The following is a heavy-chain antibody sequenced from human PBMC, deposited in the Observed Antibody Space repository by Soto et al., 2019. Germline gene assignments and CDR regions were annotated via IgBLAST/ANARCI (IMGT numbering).Heavy chain of an antibody. J-gene: IGHJ4*02. V-gene: IGHV3-74*01. D-gene: IGHD2-2*01. Sequence: PGGSLRLSCAASGFTLSDYWMHWVRQVPGKGLLWVSRISVDGGDTTYADSVKGRFTISRDNAKNTLYLQMDTLRAEDTAVYYCARVSYCSSTSCYAHPFDYWGQGTLVTVSS. CDR3: ARVSYCSSTSCYAHPFDY. CDR2: ISVDGGDT. CDR1: GFTLSDYW.